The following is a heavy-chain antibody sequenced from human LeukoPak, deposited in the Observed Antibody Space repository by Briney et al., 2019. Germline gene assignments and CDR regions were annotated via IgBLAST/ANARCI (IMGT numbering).Heavy chain of an antibody. V-gene: IGHV3-21*01. Sequence: GGSLRLSCAASGFTFSIYTMNWVCQAPGKGLEWVSSISSSSSYIYYADSVKGRFTISRDNAKNSLYLQMNSLRAEDTAVYYCARDLRDGYAYYDYWGQGTLVTVSS. J-gene: IGHJ4*02. CDR3: ARDLRDGYAYYDY. CDR2: ISSSSSYI. CDR1: GFTFSIYT. D-gene: IGHD5-24*01.